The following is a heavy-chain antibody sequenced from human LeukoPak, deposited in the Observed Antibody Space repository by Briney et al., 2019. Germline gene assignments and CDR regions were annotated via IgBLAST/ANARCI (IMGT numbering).Heavy chain of an antibody. CDR1: GFTFGNFA. CDR2: ISSSGGAT. CDR3: ARGSILLDF. D-gene: IGHD2-15*01. V-gene: IGHV3-23*01. Sequence: GGSLRLSCAASGFTFGNFAMSRVRQAPGKGLEWVSSISSSGGATFYADSVKGRLTISRDNSKDTVYLQVNSLRVEDTAVYYCARGSILLDFWGQGTLVTVSS. J-gene: IGHJ4*02.